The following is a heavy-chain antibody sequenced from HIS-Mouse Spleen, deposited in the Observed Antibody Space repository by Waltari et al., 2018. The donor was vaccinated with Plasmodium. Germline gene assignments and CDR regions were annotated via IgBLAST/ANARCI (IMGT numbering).Heavy chain of an antibody. CDR3: ARDLAAAGHFDY. J-gene: IGHJ4*02. D-gene: IGHD6-13*01. CDR1: GYTFTGYY. Sequence: QVQLVQSGAEVKKPGASVKVSCKASGYTFTGYYMHWVRQAPGQGLEWMGRTNPNGEGTTHARKFQVRVTMTRDTSISTAYMELSRLRSDDTAVYYCARDLAAAGHFDYWGQGTLVTVS. CDR2: TNPNGEGT. V-gene: IGHV1-2*02.